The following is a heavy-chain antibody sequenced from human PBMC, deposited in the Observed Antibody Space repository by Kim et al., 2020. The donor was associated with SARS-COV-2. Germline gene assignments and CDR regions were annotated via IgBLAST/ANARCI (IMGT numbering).Heavy chain of an antibody. CDR3: TTDYERIGRLCDGDICYPASL. CDR1: GFTFTRVW. D-gene: IGHD2-15*01. V-gene: IGHV3-15*01. Sequence: GGSLRLSCAASGFTFTRVWLSWVRQAPGKGREWVGRLRSRVDGGTADYAAPVKGRFTISRDDSKDTLYLQMNGLTTEDTAVYYCTTDYERIGRLCDGDICYPASLWGQGTRVPVSS. J-gene: IGHJ4*02. CDR2: LRSRVDGGTA.